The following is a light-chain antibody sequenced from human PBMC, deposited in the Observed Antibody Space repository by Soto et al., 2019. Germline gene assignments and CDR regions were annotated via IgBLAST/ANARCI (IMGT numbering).Light chain of an antibody. V-gene: IGKV3-15*01. CDR1: QSVSSN. CDR2: GAS. J-gene: IGKJ1*01. Sequence: EIVLTQSPGTLSLSPGERATLSCRASQSVSSNLVWYQQKPGLAPRLLISGASTRATGIPARFSGSGSGTEFTLTISSLQSEDFAVYYCQQYNNWWTFGQGTKVDIK. CDR3: QQYNNWWT.